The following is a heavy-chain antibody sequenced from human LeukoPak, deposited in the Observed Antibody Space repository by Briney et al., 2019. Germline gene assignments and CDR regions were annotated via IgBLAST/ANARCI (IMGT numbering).Heavy chain of an antibody. Sequence: GGSLRLSCAASGFTFSSYWMHWVRQAPGKGLVWVSRINSDGSSTSYADSVKGRFTIPRDNAKNTLYLQMNSLRAEDTAVYYCARRSAARDAFDIWGQGTVVTVSS. CDR1: GFTFSSYW. J-gene: IGHJ3*02. CDR3: ARRSAARDAFDI. CDR2: INSDGSST. D-gene: IGHD6-25*01. V-gene: IGHV3-74*01.